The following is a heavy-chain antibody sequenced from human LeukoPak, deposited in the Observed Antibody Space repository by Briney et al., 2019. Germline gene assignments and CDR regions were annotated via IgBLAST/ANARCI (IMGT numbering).Heavy chain of an antibody. V-gene: IGHV3-23*01. CDR1: GFTFSTYA. D-gene: IGHD1-1*01. J-gene: IGHJ4*02. Sequence: GGSLRLSCAASGFTFSTYAMNWVRQAPGKGLEWVSAFSGSDRTTYYADSVVGRFTISRDNTKNTLYLQMNSLRVDDMGVYYCVRVMTTTRNFDYWGPGTQVTVSS. CDR3: VRVMTTTRNFDY. CDR2: FSGSDRTT.